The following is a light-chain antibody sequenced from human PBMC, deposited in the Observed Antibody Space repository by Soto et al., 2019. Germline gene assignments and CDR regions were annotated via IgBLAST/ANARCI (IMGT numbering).Light chain of an antibody. CDR1: QSVSSN. CDR3: QQYNNWPPYT. CDR2: GAS. Sequence: EMVMTQSPATLSVSPGERATLSCRASQSVSSNLAWYQQKPGQAPRLLIYGASTRATGIPARFSGSGSGTEFTLTICSLQSEDFALYYCQQYNNWPPYTFGQGTKLEIK. J-gene: IGKJ2*01. V-gene: IGKV3-15*01.